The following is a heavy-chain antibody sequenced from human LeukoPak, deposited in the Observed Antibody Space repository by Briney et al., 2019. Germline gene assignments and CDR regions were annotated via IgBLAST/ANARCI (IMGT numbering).Heavy chain of an antibody. CDR2: IYYSGST. CDR3: ARHSSGYVYGMDG. V-gene: IGHV4-31*03. D-gene: IGHD3-22*01. Sequence: SQTLSLTCTVSGGSISSGGYYWSWIRQHPGKGLEWIGYIYYSGSTYYNPSLKSRVTISVDTSKNQFSLKLSSVTAADTAVYYCARHSSGYVYGMDGWGQGTTVTVSS. CDR1: GGSISSGGYY. J-gene: IGHJ6*02.